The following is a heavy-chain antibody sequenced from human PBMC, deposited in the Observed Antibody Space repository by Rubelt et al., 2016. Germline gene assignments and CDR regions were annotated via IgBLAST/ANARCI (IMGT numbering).Heavy chain of an antibody. Sequence: GKGLEWVAVIWYDGSNKYYADSVKGRFTISRDNSKNTLYLQMNSLRAEDTAVYYCAKGVTEVPAAMADYWGQGTLVTVSS. J-gene: IGHJ4*02. D-gene: IGHD2-2*01. CDR3: AKGVTEVPAAMADY. V-gene: IGHV3-33*06. CDR2: IWYDGSNK.